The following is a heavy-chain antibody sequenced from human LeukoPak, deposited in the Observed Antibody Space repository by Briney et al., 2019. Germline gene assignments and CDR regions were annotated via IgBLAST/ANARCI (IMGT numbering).Heavy chain of an antibody. CDR1: GFTFSSYG. CDR2: ISGSGGST. CDR3: ASGIGIAAAHDY. D-gene: IGHD6-13*01. J-gene: IGHJ4*02. V-gene: IGHV3-23*01. Sequence: GGTLRLSCAASGFTFSSYGMSWVRQAPGKGLEWVSAISGSGGSTYHADSVKGRFTISRDNSKNTLYLQMNSLRAEDTAVYYCASGIGIAAAHDYWGQGTLVTVSS.